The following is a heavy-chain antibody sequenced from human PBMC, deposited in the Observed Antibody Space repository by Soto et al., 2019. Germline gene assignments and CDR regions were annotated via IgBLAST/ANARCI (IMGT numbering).Heavy chain of an antibody. CDR3: ARWTAQGGDS. CDR1: GGTFSSYA. J-gene: IGHJ4*02. CDR2: IIPICGTA. Sequence: QVQLVQSGAEVKKPGSSVQVSCKASGGTFSSYAISWVRQAPGQGLEWMGGIIPICGTANYAQTFQGIVTITADESTSTAYMELSSPRSEDTSVYYCARWTAQGGDSWGQGTLVTVSS. V-gene: IGHV1-69*12. D-gene: IGHD1-26*01.